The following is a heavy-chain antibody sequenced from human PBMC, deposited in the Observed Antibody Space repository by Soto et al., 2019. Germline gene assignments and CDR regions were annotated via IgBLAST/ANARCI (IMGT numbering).Heavy chain of an antibody. CDR1: GFTFSSYS. CDR2: ISSSSSYI. CDR3: ARDQPGYSYGYGLGY. V-gene: IGHV3-21*01. D-gene: IGHD5-18*01. J-gene: IGHJ4*02. Sequence: EVQLVESGGGLVKPGGSLRLSCAASGFTFSSYSMNWVRQAPGKGLEWVSSISSSSSYIYYADSVKGRFTISRDNGKNSLYLQIISLRSEDTALYYCARDQPGYSYGYGLGYWGQGTLVTVSS.